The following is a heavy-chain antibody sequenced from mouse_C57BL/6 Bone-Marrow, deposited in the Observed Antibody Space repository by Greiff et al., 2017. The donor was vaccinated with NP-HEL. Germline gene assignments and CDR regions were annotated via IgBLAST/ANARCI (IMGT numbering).Heavy chain of an antibody. CDR1: GYTFTSYW. V-gene: IGHV1-55*01. Sequence: VQLQQPGTELVKPGASVKLSCKASGYTFTSYWMHWVKQRPGQGLEWIGDIYPGSGSTNYNEKFKSKATLTVDTSSSTAYMQLSSLTSEDSAVYYCARDGYYGGFAYWGQGTLVTVSA. CDR3: ARDGYYGGFAY. D-gene: IGHD2-3*01. J-gene: IGHJ3*01. CDR2: IYPGSGST.